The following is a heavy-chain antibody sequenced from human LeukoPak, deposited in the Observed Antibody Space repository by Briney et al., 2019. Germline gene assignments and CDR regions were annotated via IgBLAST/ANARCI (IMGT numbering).Heavy chain of an antibody. Sequence: GGSLRLSCAASGFTVISTYMSWIRQAPGRGLEWVSVIYSGGTTYYAESVKGRFTISRDNSKNTLYLQMNSLRPEDTAVYYCARSGYSSGWTGGFDYWGQGTLVTVSS. CDR2: IYSGGTT. V-gene: IGHV3-53*01. J-gene: IGHJ4*02. CDR1: GFTVISTY. CDR3: ARSGYSSGWTGGFDY. D-gene: IGHD6-19*01.